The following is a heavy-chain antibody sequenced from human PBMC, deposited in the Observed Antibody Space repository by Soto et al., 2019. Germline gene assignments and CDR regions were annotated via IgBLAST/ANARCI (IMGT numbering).Heavy chain of an antibody. J-gene: IGHJ3*02. CDR2: ISYDGSNK. Sequence: QVQLVESGGGVVQPGRSLRLSCAASGFTFSSYAMHWVRQAPGKRLEWVAVISYDGSNKYYADSVKGRFPISRDNSKNTLYSQMNSLTAEDTAVYYCARDWDVVGTGSFDAFDIWGQGTMVTVSS. CDR1: GFTFSSYA. V-gene: IGHV3-30-3*01. D-gene: IGHD3-10*01. CDR3: ARDWDVVGTGSFDAFDI.